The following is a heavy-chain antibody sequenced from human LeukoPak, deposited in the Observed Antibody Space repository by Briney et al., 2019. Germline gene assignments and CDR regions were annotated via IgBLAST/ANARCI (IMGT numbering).Heavy chain of an antibody. V-gene: IGHV3-20*04. Sequence: GGSLRLSCTASGFAFNEHGMSWVRQIPGKGLEWVSGINWSGGSTGYADPLRGRFTISRDNAKNSLYLQMDSLRAEDTALYYCARAPITSPFYFDYWGQGTLVTVSS. CDR3: ARAPITSPFYFDY. CDR2: INWSGGST. J-gene: IGHJ4*02. D-gene: IGHD2-2*01. CDR1: GFAFNEHG.